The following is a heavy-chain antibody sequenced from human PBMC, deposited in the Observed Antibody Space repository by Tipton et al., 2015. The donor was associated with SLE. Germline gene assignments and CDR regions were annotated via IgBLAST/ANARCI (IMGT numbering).Heavy chain of an antibody. D-gene: IGHD6-13*01. CDR3: ARVGAAAAGYYYYGMDV. J-gene: IGHJ6*02. CDR1: GGSISSSSYY. Sequence: TLSLTCTVSGGSISSSSYYWGWIRQPPGKGLEWIGSIYYSGSTYYNPSLKSRVTIYVDTSKNQFSLKLSSVTAADTAVFYCARVGAAAAGYYYYGMDVWGQGTTVTVSS. V-gene: IGHV4-39*01. CDR2: IYYSGST.